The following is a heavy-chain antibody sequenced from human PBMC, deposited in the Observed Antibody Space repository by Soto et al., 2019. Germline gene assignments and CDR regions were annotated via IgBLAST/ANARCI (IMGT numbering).Heavy chain of an antibody. V-gene: IGHV3-15*07. CDR3: TPLALKYNSDWYPVSD. J-gene: IGHJ4*02. Sequence: EVQLVESGGGLVKPGGSLRLSCAGSGFTFSNVWMHWVRQAPGKGLEWVGRIKSETDGGTIDYAAPVKGRFTISRDDSNNTLYLQMNSLKTEDTATYYCTPLALKYNSDWYPVSDWGQGTRVTVSS. CDR2: IKSETDGGTI. D-gene: IGHD6-19*01. CDR1: GFTFSNVW.